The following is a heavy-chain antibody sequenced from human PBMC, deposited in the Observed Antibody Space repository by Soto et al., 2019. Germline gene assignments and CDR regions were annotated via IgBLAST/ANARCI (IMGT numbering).Heavy chain of an antibody. Sequence: QVQLQESGPGLVKPSQTLSLTCTVSGGSISSGDYYWSWIRQPPGKGLEWIGYIYYSGSTYYNPSLKSRVTISVDTSKNQFSLKLSSVTAADTAVYYCARDKTYNTAMVRNYYYYYGMDVWGQGTTVTVSS. CDR1: GGSISSGDYY. D-gene: IGHD5-18*01. J-gene: IGHJ6*02. V-gene: IGHV4-30-4*01. CDR3: ARDKTYNTAMVRNYYYYYGMDV. CDR2: IYYSGST.